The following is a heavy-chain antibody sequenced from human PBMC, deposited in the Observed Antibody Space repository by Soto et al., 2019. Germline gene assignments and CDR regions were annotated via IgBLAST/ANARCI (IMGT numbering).Heavy chain of an antibody. V-gene: IGHV3-23*01. D-gene: IGHD3-22*01. CDR1: GFTFSSYA. CDR2: ITGSGDAT. Sequence: SLRLSCAASGFTFSSYAMNWVRQAPGKGLEWVSVITGSGDATYYAESVKGRFTISRDNSKNTLYVQMNSLRAEDTSVYYFARASSGYNASVDHWGQGTRVTVAS. J-gene: IGHJ4*02. CDR3: ARASSGYNASVDH.